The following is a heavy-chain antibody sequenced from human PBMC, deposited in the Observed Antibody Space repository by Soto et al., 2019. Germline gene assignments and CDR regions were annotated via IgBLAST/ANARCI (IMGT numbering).Heavy chain of an antibody. V-gene: IGHV1-8*01. Sequence: ASVKVSCKASGYTFTSYDINWVRQATGRGLEWMGWMNPNSGNTGYAQKFQGRVTMTRNTSISTAYMELSSLRSEDTAVYYCARGRQKGYDGSVTDMDVWGKGTTVTVS. D-gene: IGHD3-10*01. CDR2: MNPNSGNT. CDR1: GYTFTSYD. CDR3: ARGRQKGYDGSVTDMDV. J-gene: IGHJ6*03.